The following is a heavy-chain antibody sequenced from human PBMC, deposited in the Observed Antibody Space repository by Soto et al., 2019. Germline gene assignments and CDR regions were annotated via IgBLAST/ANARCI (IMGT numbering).Heavy chain of an antibody. CDR1: GFTFSNYW. CDR2: IKRDGSEK. Sequence: EVHLVESGGGLVQPGGSLRLSCAASGFTFSNYWMNWFRQAPGKGLEWVANIKRDGSEKYYVDSVKGRFTISRDNAKNSLSLQMNSLRAEDTAVYYCWGAGPGGWGQGTLVTVSS. J-gene: IGHJ4*02. D-gene: IGHD3-16*01. CDR3: WGAGPGG. V-gene: IGHV3-7*03.